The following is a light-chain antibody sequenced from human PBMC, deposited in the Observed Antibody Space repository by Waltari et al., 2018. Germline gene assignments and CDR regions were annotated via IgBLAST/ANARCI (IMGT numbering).Light chain of an antibody. CDR1: TSNIGAGYD. CDR3: QSYDTTLSVV. J-gene: IGLJ2*01. Sequence: QSVLTRPPSVSGAPGQRVSISCTGSTSNIGAGYDVHWSQQGPGKAPKLIIYGTNTRPLGVPDRFFGSQYGTSASLAIIGLQAEDEGDYYCQSYDTTLSVVFGGGTKLTVL. V-gene: IGLV1-40*01. CDR2: GTN.